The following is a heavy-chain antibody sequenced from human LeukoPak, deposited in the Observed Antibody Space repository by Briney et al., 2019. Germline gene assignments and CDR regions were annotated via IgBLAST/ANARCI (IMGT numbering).Heavy chain of an antibody. V-gene: IGHV3-74*01. CDR1: GFTFSRFL. J-gene: IGHJ4*02. CDR2: ISNDGRTT. D-gene: IGHD6-19*01. Sequence: GGSLRLSCAASGFTFSRFLMHWVRQAPGKGLVWVSLISNDGRTTRYADSVKGRFTISRDNAKNTLYLEMNRLRAEDMAVYYCARDLAGSIDYWGQGTLVTVSS. CDR3: ARDLAGSIDY.